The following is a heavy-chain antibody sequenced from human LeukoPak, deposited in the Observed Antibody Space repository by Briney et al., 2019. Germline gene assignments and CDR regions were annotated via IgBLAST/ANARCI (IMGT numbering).Heavy chain of an antibody. J-gene: IGHJ3*02. CDR1: GYTFTGYY. CDR2: INPNSGGT. CDR3: AGDRVGEVVPAGILAFDI. V-gene: IGHV1-2*02. Sequence: ASVKLSCKASGYTFTGYYMNRVRQAPGQGLEWMGWINPNSGGTNSEQKFQGRGTMTRATSISTAYRELSRLRAEDTTAQYCAGDRVGEVVPAGILAFDIWDQGTMVTVSS. D-gene: IGHD2-2*01.